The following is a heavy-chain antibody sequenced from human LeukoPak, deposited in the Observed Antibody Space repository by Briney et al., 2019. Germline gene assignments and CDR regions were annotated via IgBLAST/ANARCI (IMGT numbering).Heavy chain of an antibody. CDR1: GGSISSYY. J-gene: IGHJ6*03. V-gene: IGHV4-4*07. D-gene: IGHD3-16*01. CDR3: ARETSQKGAHYMDV. Sequence: PSETPSLTCTVSGGSISSYYWSWIRQPAGKGLEWIGRIYTSGSTNYNPSLKSRVTIPVDTSKNQFSLKLSSVTAADTAVYYCARETSQKGAHYMDVWGKGTTVTISS. CDR2: IYTSGST.